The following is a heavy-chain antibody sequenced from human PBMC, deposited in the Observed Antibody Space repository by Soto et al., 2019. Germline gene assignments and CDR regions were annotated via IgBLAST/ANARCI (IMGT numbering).Heavy chain of an antibody. CDR2: ISGGGGNT. Sequence: EVQLLESGGGLVQPGGSLRLSCAASGFTFSSYAMSWVRQTPGKGLEWVSGISGGGGNTYYADSVTGRFTISRANSRNTLYLQMNSLRAADTAIYYCAKDRGAGGRFSGIAVAGIPSWGRGTLVTVSS. CDR1: GFTFSSYA. CDR3: AKDRGAGGRFSGIAVAGIPS. D-gene: IGHD6-19*01. J-gene: IGHJ5*02. V-gene: IGHV3-23*01.